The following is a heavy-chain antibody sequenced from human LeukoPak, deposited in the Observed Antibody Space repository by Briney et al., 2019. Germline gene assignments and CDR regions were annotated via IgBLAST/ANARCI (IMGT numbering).Heavy chain of an antibody. J-gene: IGHJ5*02. D-gene: IGHD6-13*01. CDR2: IYHSGST. CDR3: ARQPLILAAGFRFDP. V-gene: IGHV4-38-2*01. Sequence: SETLSLTCAVSGYSISSGYYCGWIRQPPGKGLEWIGSIYHSGSTYYNPSLKSRVTISVDTSKNQFSLKLSSVTAADTAVYYCARQPLILAAGFRFDPWGQGTLLTVSS. CDR1: GYSISSGYY.